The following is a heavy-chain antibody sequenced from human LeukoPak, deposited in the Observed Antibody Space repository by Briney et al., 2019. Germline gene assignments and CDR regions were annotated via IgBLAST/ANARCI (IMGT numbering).Heavy chain of an antibody. V-gene: IGHV1-69*05. CDR1: GGTFSSCA. J-gene: IGHJ6*03. CDR3: ARGPPRYYYYYYMDV. Sequence: SVKVSCKASGGTFSSCAISWVRQAPGQGLEWMGGIIPIFGTANYAQKFQGRVTITTDESTSTAYMELSSLRSEDTAVYYCARGPPRYYYYYYMDVWGKGTTVTVSS. CDR2: IIPIFGTA.